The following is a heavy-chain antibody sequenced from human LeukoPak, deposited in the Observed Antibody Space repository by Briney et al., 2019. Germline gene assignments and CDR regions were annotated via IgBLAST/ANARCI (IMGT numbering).Heavy chain of an antibody. D-gene: IGHD3-10*01. CDR1: GFTFSNYW. CDR3: TRAGQAYGLDH. Sequence: GGSLRLSCAASGFTFSNYWMHWVRQAPGKGLVWVSRINGDGSRTIYADSVKGRFTISRDNAKNTLYLQMNSLRVDDTAVYYCTRAGQAYGLDHWRQGNLVTVSS. CDR2: INGDGSRT. V-gene: IGHV3-74*01. J-gene: IGHJ4*02.